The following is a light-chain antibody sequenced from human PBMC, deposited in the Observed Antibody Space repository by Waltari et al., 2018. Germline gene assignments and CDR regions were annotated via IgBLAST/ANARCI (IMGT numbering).Light chain of an antibody. CDR2: EVS. CDR3: QQSSHIPYT. V-gene: IGKV1-39*01. J-gene: IGKJ2*01. Sequence: DVQMTQSPSSLSASIADRVTITCRASQNIRTRLIWYQQKPGSAPKVLIYEVSNLQSGVPSRFSGTGSGTDFTLTISSPQPEDSATYYCQQSSHIPYTFGQGTKLEIK. CDR1: QNIRTR.